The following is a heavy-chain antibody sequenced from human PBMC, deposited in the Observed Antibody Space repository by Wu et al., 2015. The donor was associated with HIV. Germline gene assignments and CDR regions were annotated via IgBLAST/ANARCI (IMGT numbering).Heavy chain of an antibody. Sequence: QVQLVQSGAEVKKDGASVKVACKASGYTFSNYGISWVRQAPGQGLEWMGWIRPDSGATHFAERFEDRVTMTRDASISTAYMELRRLRSDDTAVYFCARDLGDDFAVRGFYWYMDVWGRGTAITVSS. J-gene: IGHJ6*03. CDR1: GYTFSNYG. CDR2: IRPDSGAT. D-gene: IGHD2-21*01. V-gene: IGHV1-18*01. CDR3: ARDLGDDFAVRGFYWYMDV.